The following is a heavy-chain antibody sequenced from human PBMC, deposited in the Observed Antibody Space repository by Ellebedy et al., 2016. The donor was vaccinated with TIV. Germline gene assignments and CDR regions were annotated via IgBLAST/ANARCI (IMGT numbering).Heavy chain of an antibody. D-gene: IGHD6-6*01. CDR3: ATRTARPIYYYYYGMDV. CDR2: IVVGSGNT. J-gene: IGHJ6*02. CDR1: GFTFTSSA. Sequence: ASVKVSCKASGFTFTSSAVQWVRQARGQRLEWIGWIVVGSGNTNYAQKFQERVTITRDMSTSTAYMELSSLRSEDTAVYYCATRTARPIYYYYYGMDVWGQGTTVTVSS. V-gene: IGHV1-58*01.